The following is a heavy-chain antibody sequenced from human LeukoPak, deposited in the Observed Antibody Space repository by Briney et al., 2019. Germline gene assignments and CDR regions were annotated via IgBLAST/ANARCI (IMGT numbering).Heavy chain of an antibody. V-gene: IGHV5-51*01. Sequence: GESLKISCKGSGYNFTSYWIGWVRQMPGKGLEWMGIIYPGDSDSRLSPSLQGQVTISADESIRTAYLQWNSLKASDTAMYYCARHWVIGSGWYPGFFGGNWFDPWGQGTLVTVSS. CDR1: GYNFTSYW. J-gene: IGHJ5*02. CDR2: IYPGDSDS. D-gene: IGHD6-19*01. CDR3: ARHWVIGSGWYPGFFGGNWFDP.